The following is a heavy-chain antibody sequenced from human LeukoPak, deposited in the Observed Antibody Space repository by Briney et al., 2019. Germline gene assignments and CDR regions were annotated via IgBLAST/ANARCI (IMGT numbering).Heavy chain of an antibody. Sequence: SVKVSYKASGGTFSSYAISWVRQAPGQGLEWMGGIIPIFGTANYAQKFQGGVTITADESTSTAYMELSSLRSEDTAVYYCANYSMVTGYFDYWGQGTLVTVSS. CDR2: IIPIFGTA. CDR1: GGTFSSYA. CDR3: ANYSMVTGYFDY. V-gene: IGHV1-69*01. D-gene: IGHD5-18*01. J-gene: IGHJ4*02.